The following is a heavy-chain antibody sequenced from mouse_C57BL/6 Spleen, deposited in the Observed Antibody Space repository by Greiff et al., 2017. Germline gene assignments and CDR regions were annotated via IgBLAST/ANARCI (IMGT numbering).Heavy chain of an antibody. CDR1: GYAFSSSW. CDR3: AREPYYYGSSYDWYCDV. D-gene: IGHD1-1*01. J-gene: IGHJ1*03. Sequence: QVQLKQPGPELVKPGASVKISCKASGYAFSSSWMHWVKQRPGQGLEWIGRIYPGDGDTNYNGKFKGKATLTADKSSSTAYMQLSSLTSEDSAVYVCAREPYYYGSSYDWYCDVWGTGTTVTVSS. CDR2: IYPGDGDT. V-gene: IGHV1-82*01.